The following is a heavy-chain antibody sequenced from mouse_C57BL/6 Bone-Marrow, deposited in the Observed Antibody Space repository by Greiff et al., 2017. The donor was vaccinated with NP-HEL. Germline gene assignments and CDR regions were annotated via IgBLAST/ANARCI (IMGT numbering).Heavy chain of an antibody. J-gene: IGHJ1*03. CDR2: IYPRSGNT. D-gene: IGHD1-1*01. V-gene: IGHV1-81*01. CDR1: GYTFTSYG. CDR3: ARGETTVVAKVDV. Sequence: QVQLQQSGAELARPGASVKLSCKASGYTFTSYGISWVKQRTGQGLEWIGEIYPRSGNTYYNEKFKGKATLTADKSSSTAYMELRSLTSEDSAVYFCARGETTVVAKVDVWGTGTTVTVSS.